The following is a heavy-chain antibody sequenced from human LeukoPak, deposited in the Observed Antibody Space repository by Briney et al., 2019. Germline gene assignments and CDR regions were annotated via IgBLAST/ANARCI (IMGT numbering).Heavy chain of an antibody. V-gene: IGHV4-38-2*02. Sequence: SETLSLTCTVSGYSIRSGYYWGWVRQPPGKGLEWIGSTHQSGTTYYNPSLKSRVTISVDTSKNQFSLKVTSVTAADTAVYYCAREVGYSSGSYYWGQGTLVTVSS. CDR2: THQSGTT. J-gene: IGHJ4*02. CDR1: GYSIRSGYY. D-gene: IGHD3-10*01. CDR3: AREVGYSSGSYY.